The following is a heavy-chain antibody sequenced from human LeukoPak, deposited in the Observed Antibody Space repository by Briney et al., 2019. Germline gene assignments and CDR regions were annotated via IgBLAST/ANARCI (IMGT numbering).Heavy chain of an antibody. D-gene: IGHD2-21*02. CDR2: FSGRGGGT. V-gene: IGHV3-23*01. CDR1: GFTFSSYA. J-gene: IGHJ5*01. CDR3: AKDLNVYCGGDCYSQPDS. Sequence: QPGASLRLSCAAAGFTFSSYAMSWVRQARGKGLEWVAAFSGRGGGTYYAESVKGGFTISRDNSKNTLCLQMNSLRAEDTAVYYCAKDLNVYCGGDCYSQPDSWGPGTLVTVSS.